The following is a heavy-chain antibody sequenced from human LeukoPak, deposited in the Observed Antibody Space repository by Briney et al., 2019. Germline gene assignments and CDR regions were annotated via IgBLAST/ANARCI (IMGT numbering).Heavy chain of an antibody. CDR2: IDSSSTYI. CDR1: GFTFSDYS. CDR3: AEGAASKAY. V-gene: IGHV3-21*01. Sequence: GGSLRLSCAASGFTFSDYSMNWVRQAPGKGLEWVSCIDSSSTYIYYADSVEGRFTISRDNAKNSVYLQMNSLRAEDTAVYYCAEGAASKAYWGQGTLVTVSS. D-gene: IGHD2-15*01. J-gene: IGHJ4*02.